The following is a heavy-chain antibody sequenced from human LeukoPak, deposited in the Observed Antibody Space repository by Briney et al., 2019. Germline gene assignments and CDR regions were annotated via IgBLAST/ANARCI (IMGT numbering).Heavy chain of an antibody. D-gene: IGHD6-13*01. V-gene: IGHV3-21*01. CDR1: GFTFSSYS. CDR3: ARVDKALTGIAAAGTFYYGMDV. CDR2: ISSSSSYI. Sequence: SGGSLRLSCAASGFTFSSYSMNWVRQAPGKGLEWVSSISSSSSYIYYADSVKGRFTISRDNAKNSLYLQMNSLRAEDTAVYYCARVDKALTGIAAAGTFYYGMDVWGQGTTVTVSS. J-gene: IGHJ6*02.